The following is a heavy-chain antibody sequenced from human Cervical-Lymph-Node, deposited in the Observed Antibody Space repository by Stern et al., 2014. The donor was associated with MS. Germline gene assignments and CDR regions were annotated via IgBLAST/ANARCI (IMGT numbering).Heavy chain of an antibody. V-gene: IGHV4-59*01. CDR1: GGSISSYY. CDR2: IYYSGST. J-gene: IGHJ5*02. Sequence: QLKLQESGPGLVKPSETLSLTCTVSGGSISSYYWSWIRQPPGKGLEWIGYIYYSGSTNYNPSLKSRVTISVDTSKNQFSLKLSSVTAADTAVYYCARGSNWFDPWGQGTLVTVSS. CDR3: ARGSNWFDP.